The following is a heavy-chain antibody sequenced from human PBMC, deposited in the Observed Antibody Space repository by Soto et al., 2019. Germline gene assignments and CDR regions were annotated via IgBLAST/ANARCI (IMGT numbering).Heavy chain of an antibody. D-gene: IGHD2-8*02. V-gene: IGHV4-4*07. J-gene: IGHJ4*02. Sequence: PXETLSLTCTVSGASITGTSYWSWIRQPAVKGLEWIGRFSLSGTTNYNPSLRSRVTMSADVSKNQFSLRLTSVTAADTALYYCARGMTPPGAPAWYYFDSWGQGTLVTVSS. CDR1: GASITGTSY. CDR3: ARGMTPPGAPAWYYFDS. CDR2: FSLSGTT.